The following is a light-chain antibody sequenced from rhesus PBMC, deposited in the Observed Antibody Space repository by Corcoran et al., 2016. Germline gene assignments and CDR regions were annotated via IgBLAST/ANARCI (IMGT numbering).Light chain of an antibody. CDR1: QSVSSS. Sequence: EIVMTQSPATLSLSPGERATLSCRASQSVSSSLAWYQQKPGQAPRPLVYVASSRATGIPDRFSGSGSGTNVTLTISSLEPEDFAVYYCQQYSNWPYSFGQGTKVEIK. CDR2: VAS. J-gene: IGKJ2*01. V-gene: IGKV3-42*03. CDR3: QQYSNWPYS.